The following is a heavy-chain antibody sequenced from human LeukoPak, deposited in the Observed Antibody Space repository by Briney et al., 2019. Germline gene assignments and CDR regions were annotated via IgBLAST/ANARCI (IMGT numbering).Heavy chain of an antibody. CDR3: ASDRNYGGNSVSSSRGADFDY. Sequence: PGRSLRLSCAASGFTFSSYGMHWVRQAPGKGLEWVAVIWYDGSNKYYADSVKGRFTISRDNSKNTLYLQMNSLRAEDTAVYYCASDRNYGGNSVSSSRGADFDYWGQGTLVTVSS. J-gene: IGHJ4*02. CDR2: IWYDGSNK. V-gene: IGHV3-33*01. CDR1: GFTFSSYG. D-gene: IGHD4-23*01.